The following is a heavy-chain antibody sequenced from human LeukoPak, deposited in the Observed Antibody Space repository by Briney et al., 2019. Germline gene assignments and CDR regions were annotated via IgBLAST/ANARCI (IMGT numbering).Heavy chain of an antibody. CDR1: GFTFSNYS. CDR2: ISSSSSYI. J-gene: IGHJ6*03. D-gene: IGHD2-15*01. Sequence: GGSLRLSCAASGFTFSNYSMNWVRQAPGKGLDWFSSISSSSSYIFYAHSVKGRFTISRDNAKTSLYLQMNSLRAEDTAVYYCARVGGYCSGGSCHYYYYYMDVWGKGTTVSISS. V-gene: IGHV3-21*04. CDR3: ARVGGYCSGGSCHYYYYYMDV.